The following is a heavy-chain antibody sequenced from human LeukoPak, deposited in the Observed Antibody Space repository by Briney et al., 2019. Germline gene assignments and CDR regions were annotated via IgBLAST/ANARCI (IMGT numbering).Heavy chain of an antibody. Sequence: PSETLSLTCTVSGGSISSYYWSWIRQPAGKGVEWIGRIYTSGSTNYNPSLKSRVTMSVDTSKNQFSMKLSSVTAADTAVYYCARDTNYYYYYDYMDVWGKGTTVTISS. CDR2: IYTSGST. CDR3: ARDTNYYYYYDYMDV. J-gene: IGHJ6*03. V-gene: IGHV4-4*07. CDR1: GGSISSYY.